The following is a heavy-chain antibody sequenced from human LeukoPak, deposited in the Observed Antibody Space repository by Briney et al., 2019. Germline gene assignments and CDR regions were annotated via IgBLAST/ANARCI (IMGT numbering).Heavy chain of an antibody. CDR2: ISGGSSYI. J-gene: IGHJ5*02. CDR3: ARVNSGWFDP. CDR1: GFTFNDYN. V-gene: IGHV3-21*01. Sequence: TGGSLRLSCAASGFTFNDYNLNWVRQAPGKGLEWVSSISGGSSYIYYADSVKGRFTISRDNANDSLYLQMNSLRAEDTAIYYCARVNSGWFDPWGQGTLVTVSS. D-gene: IGHD3-10*01.